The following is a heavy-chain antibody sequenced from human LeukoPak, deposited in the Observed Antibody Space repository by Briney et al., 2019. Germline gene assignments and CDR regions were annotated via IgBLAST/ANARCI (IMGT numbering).Heavy chain of an antibody. V-gene: IGHV3-23*01. J-gene: IGHJ5*01. CDR3: AKDRHAPGRYCSSTSCFPIDS. CDR2: ISGSGGST. D-gene: IGHD2-2*01. Sequence: GGSLRLSCVVSGFTFSSYAMSWVRQAPGKGLEWVSGISGSGGSTYYADSVKGRFTISRDNTKNTLYLQMNSLRAEDTAVYYCAKDRHAPGRYCSSTSCFPIDSWGQGTLVTVSS. CDR1: GFTFSSYA.